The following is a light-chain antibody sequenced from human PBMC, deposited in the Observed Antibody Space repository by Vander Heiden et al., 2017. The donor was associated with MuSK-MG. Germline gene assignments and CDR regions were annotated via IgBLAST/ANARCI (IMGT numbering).Light chain of an antibody. J-gene: IGKJ5*01. V-gene: IGKV1-39*01. CDR1: QSISSY. CDR2: AAS. Sequence: DIQMTQSPSSLSASVGDRVTITCRASQSISSYLNWYQQKPGKAPKLLIYAASSLQSGVPSRFSGSGSGTDFTLTISSLQPEHFATYYCQHSDSTPPITFGQGTRLEIK. CDR3: QHSDSTPPIT.